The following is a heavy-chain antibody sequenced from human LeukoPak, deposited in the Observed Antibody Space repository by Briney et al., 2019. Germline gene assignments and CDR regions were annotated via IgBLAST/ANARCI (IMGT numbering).Heavy chain of an antibody. V-gene: IGHV3-48*01. CDR3: AREHLYGGNSDLGY. Sequence: GGSLRLSCAASGFTFSSYSMNWVRQAPGKGLEWVSFISSSSSTIYYADSVKGRFTISRDNAKNSLYLQMNSLRAEDTAVYYCAREHLYGGNSDLGYWGQGTLVTVSS. J-gene: IGHJ4*02. D-gene: IGHD4-23*01. CDR2: ISSSSSTI. CDR1: GFTFSSYS.